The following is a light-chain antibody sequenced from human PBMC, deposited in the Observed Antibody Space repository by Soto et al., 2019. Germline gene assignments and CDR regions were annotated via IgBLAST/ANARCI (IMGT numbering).Light chain of an antibody. J-gene: IGLJ3*02. CDR2: EVT. CDR3: SSYTTSSVWM. Sequence: QSALTQPASVSGSPGQSITISCTRTSNDVGGYNYVSWYQQHPGKAPKLMISEVTNRPSGVSNRCSGAKSGNTASLTIPGLQAEDEADYYCSSYTTSSVWMFGGGTKLTVL. CDR1: SNDVGGYNY. V-gene: IGLV2-14*01.